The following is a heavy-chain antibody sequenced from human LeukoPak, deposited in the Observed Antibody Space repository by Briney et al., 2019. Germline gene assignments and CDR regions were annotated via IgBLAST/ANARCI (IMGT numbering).Heavy chain of an antibody. CDR1: GYTFTTYY. CDR3: ARLEDYGDSPPYNWFDP. V-gene: IGHV1-2*02. CDR2: INPSGGGT. D-gene: IGHD4-17*01. Sequence: ASVKVSCKASGYTFTTYYMHWVRQAPGQGLEWMGIINPSGGGTNYAQKFQGRVTMTRDTSISTAYMELSRLRSDDTAVYYCARLEDYGDSPPYNWFDPWGQGTLVTVSS. J-gene: IGHJ5*02.